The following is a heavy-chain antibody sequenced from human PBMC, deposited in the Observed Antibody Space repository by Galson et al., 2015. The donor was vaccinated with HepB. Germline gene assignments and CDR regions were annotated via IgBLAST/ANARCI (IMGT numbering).Heavy chain of an antibody. V-gene: IGHV1-58*02. J-gene: IGHJ4*02. CDR3: AASSAQLWRPIDY. CDR1: GFTFTSSA. Sequence: SVKVSCKASGFTFTSSAMQWVRQARGQRLEWIGWIVVGSGNTNYAQKFQERVTITRDMSTSTAYMELSSLRSEDTAVYYCAASSAQLWRPIDYWGQGTLVTVSS. CDR2: IVVGSGNT. D-gene: IGHD5-18*01.